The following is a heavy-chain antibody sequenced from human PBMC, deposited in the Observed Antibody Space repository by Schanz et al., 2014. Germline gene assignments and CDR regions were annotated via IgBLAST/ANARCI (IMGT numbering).Heavy chain of an antibody. CDR1: GYSFTSYY. CDR2: ISAYNGHT. CDR3: ARGYGDSPTDF. D-gene: IGHD4-17*01. Sequence: QVQLVQSGAEVKKPGASVKVSCKAFGYSFTSYYIHWVRQAPGQGLEWMGWISAYNGHTDYAQKLQGRVTLTTDTSTSTAYMELSSLRSEDTAVYYCARGYGDSPTDFWGQGTLVTVSS. V-gene: IGHV1-18*04. J-gene: IGHJ4*02.